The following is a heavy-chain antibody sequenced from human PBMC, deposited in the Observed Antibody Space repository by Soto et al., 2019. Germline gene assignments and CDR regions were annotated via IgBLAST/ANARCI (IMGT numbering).Heavy chain of an antibody. CDR3: AKDNYDYGDYDWFDP. D-gene: IGHD4-17*01. CDR1: GFTFSSYA. V-gene: IGHV3-23*01. J-gene: IGHJ5*02. Sequence: GGSLRLSCAASGFTFSSYAMSWVRQAPGKGLEWVSAISGSGGSTYYADSVKGRFTISRDNSKNTLYLQMNSLRAEDTAVYYCAKDNYDYGDYDWFDPWGQGTLVTVSS. CDR2: ISGSGGST.